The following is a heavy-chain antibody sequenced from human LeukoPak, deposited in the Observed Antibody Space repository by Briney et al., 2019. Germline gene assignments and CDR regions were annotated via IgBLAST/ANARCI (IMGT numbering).Heavy chain of an antibody. CDR1: GFTFSSYA. V-gene: IGHV3-23*01. D-gene: IGHD3-22*01. CDR2: ISGSGGST. CDR3: AKSPYYYDSSVYTYYFDY. Sequence: GGSLRLSCAASGFTFSSYAMSWVRQAPGKGLEWVSAISGSGGSTYYADSVKGRFTISRDNSKNTLYLQMNSLRAEDTAVYYCAKSPYYYDSSVYTYYFDYWGQGTLVTVSS. J-gene: IGHJ4*02.